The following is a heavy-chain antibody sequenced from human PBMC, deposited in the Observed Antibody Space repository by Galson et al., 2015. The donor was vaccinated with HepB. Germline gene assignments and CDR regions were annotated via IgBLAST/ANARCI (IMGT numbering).Heavy chain of an antibody. J-gene: IGHJ4*02. D-gene: IGHD1-26*01. V-gene: IGHV3-30*04. CDR1: GFTFSSYA. CDR2: ISYDGSNK. Sequence: SLRLSCAASGFTFSSYAMHWVRQAPGKGLEWVAVISYDGSNKYYADSVKGRFTISRDNSKNTLYLQMNSLRAEDTAVYYCARADRVYSGITRPVDYWGQGTLVTVSS. CDR3: ARADRVYSGITRPVDY.